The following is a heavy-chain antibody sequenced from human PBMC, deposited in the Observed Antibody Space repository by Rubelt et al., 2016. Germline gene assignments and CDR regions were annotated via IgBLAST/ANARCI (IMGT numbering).Heavy chain of an antibody. CDR3: TRDNGGNLDY. V-gene: IGHV3-21*01. D-gene: IGHD4-23*01. J-gene: IGHJ4*02. CDR2: ISGSGGST. Sequence: VRQAPGKGLEWVSAISGSGGSTYYADSVKGRFSISRDNAKNSLYLQMNSLRAEDTAVYYCTRDNGGNLDYWGQGTLVTVSS.